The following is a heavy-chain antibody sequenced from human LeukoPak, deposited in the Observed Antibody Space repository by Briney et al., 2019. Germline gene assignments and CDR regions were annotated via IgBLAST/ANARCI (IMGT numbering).Heavy chain of an antibody. V-gene: IGHV1-3*01. J-gene: IGHJ3*01. Sequence: ASVKVSCKASGYTFTIYGMHWVRQAPGQGLEWMGWIHAGIGNTKYSQKFQGRVTISRDTSASTAYMELSSLRSEDTAVYYCARDSCYGGTCQDDAFDVWGQGTMVAVSS. CDR1: GYTFTIYG. CDR3: ARDSCYGGTCQDDAFDV. D-gene: IGHD2-15*01. CDR2: IHAGIGNT.